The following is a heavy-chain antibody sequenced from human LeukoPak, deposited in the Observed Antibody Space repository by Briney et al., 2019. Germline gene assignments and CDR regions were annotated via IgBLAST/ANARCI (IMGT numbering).Heavy chain of an antibody. D-gene: IGHD3-16*02. CDR3: ARDSHESMITFGGVIAT. CDR1: GGTFSSYT. Sequence: SVKVSCKASGGTFSSYTISWVRQAPRQGLEWMGRIIPILGIANYAQKFQGRVTITADKSTSTAYMELSSLRSEDTAVYYCARDSHESMITFGGVIATWGPGTLVTVSS. CDR2: IIPILGIA. V-gene: IGHV1-69*04. J-gene: IGHJ4*02.